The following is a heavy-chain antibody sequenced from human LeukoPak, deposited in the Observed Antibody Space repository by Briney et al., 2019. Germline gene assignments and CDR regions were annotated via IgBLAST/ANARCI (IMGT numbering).Heavy chain of an antibody. CDR3: ARPFRNFDTTWYLSFEY. Sequence: GRSLRLSCAASGFTFSSYAMHWVRQAPGKGLEWVSSISGSGGSTYYADSVKGRFTISRDNSKSTLFLQMNSLRAEDTAVYYCARPFRNFDTTWYLSFEYWGQGAMATVCS. CDR2: ISGSGGST. CDR1: GFTFSSYA. J-gene: IGHJ4*02. D-gene: IGHD2-2*01. V-gene: IGHV3-23*01.